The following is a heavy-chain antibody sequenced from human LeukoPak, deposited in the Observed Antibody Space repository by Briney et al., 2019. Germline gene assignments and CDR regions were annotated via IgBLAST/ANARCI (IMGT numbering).Heavy chain of an antibody. Sequence: ASVKVSCKASGYTFTSYGISWVRQAPGQGLEWMGIINPSGGSTSYAQKFQGRVTMTRDTSTSTVYMELSSLRSEDTAVYYCARLSNTMIADYRGQGTLVTVSS. D-gene: IGHD3-22*01. CDR3: ARLSNTMIADY. CDR2: INPSGGST. V-gene: IGHV1-46*01. J-gene: IGHJ4*02. CDR1: GYTFTSYG.